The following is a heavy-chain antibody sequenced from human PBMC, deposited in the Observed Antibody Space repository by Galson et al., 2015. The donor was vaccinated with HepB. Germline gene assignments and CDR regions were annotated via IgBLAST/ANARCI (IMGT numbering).Heavy chain of an antibody. V-gene: IGHV3-23*01. D-gene: IGHD2-15*01. CDR1: GFTFSSYA. CDR2: ISGSGGTT. J-gene: IGHJ6*02. Sequence: SLRLSCAASGFTFSSYAMSWVRQAPGKGLEWVSAISGSGGTTYYADSVKGRFTISRDNSKSTLYLQMNSLRAEGTAVYHCAKHGVDDVVVVGATDYSYYGLDVWGQGTTVTVSS. CDR3: AKHGVDDVVVVGATDYSYYGLDV.